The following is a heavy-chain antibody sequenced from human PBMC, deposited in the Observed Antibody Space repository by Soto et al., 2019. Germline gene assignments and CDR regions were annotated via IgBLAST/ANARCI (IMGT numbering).Heavy chain of an antibody. V-gene: IGHV3-30-3*01. Sequence: GGSLRLSCEVSGFSFGGYAFHWVRQAPGKGLEWLSVISYHGREIYYADSVKDRFTISRDNFKKTVYLQMNSLRSDDTALYYCARDPVAVTGSFVDWGGQGTLVTVSS. CDR2: ISYHGREI. J-gene: IGHJ4*01. CDR3: ARDPVAVTGSFVDW. D-gene: IGHD6-19*01. CDR1: GFSFGGYA.